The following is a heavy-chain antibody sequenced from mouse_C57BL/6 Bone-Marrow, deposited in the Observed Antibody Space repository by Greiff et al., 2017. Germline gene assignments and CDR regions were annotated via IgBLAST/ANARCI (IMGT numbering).Heavy chain of an antibody. D-gene: IGHD1-1*01. CDR1: GFTFSDYG. Sequence: VQLKESGGGLVQPGGSLKLSCAASGFTFSDYGMAWVRQAPRKGPEWVAFISNLAYSIYYADTVTGRFTISRENAKNTLYLEMSSLRSEDTAMYYCARGGYYGYAMDYWGQGTSVTVSS. J-gene: IGHJ4*01. CDR3: ARGGYYGYAMDY. V-gene: IGHV5-15*01. CDR2: ISNLAYSI.